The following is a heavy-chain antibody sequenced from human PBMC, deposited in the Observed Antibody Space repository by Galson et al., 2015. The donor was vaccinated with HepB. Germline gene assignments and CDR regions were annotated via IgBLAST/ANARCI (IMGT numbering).Heavy chain of an antibody. CDR3: ARSWYYYDGSTFYFNAFDI. J-gene: IGHJ3*02. CDR2: IHPADSDT. V-gene: IGHV5-51*03. D-gene: IGHD3-22*01. Sequence: QSGAEVKKPGESLKISCKGSGYSFTDYWIGWVRQMLGKGLEWMGVIHPADSDTRYGPSFQGQVTISADKSISTAYMQWSSLKASDTAIYYCARSWYYYDGSTFYFNAFDIWGQGTMVTVSS. CDR1: GYSFTDYW.